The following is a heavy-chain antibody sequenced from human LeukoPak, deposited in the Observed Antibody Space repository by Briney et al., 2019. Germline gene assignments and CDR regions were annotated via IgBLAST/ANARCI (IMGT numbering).Heavy chain of an antibody. Sequence: SETLSLTCTVSGGSISSYYWSWIRQPPGKGLEGIGYIYYSGSTNYNPSLKSRVTISVDTSKNQFSLKLSSVTAADTAVYYCARPRSLWGVDAFDIWGQGTMVTVSS. J-gene: IGHJ3*02. V-gene: IGHV4-59*01. CDR2: IYYSGST. D-gene: IGHD2-15*01. CDR3: ARPRSLWGVDAFDI. CDR1: GGSISSYY.